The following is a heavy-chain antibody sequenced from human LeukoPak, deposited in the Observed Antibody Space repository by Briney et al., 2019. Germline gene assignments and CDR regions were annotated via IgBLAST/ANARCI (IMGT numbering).Heavy chain of an antibody. CDR1: GFTFSSYA. V-gene: IGHV3-9*01. J-gene: IGHJ3*02. CDR3: AKDQGSGSYAAFDI. D-gene: IGHD3-10*01. CDR2: ISWNSGSI. Sequence: GGSLRLSCAASGFTFSSYAMHWVRQAPGKGLEWVSGISWNSGSIGYADSVKGRFTISRDNAKNSLYLQMNSLRAEDTALYYCAKDQGSGSYAAFDIWGQGTMVTVSS.